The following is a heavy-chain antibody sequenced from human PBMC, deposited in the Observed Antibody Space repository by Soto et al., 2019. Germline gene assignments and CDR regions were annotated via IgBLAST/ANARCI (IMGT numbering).Heavy chain of an antibody. CDR3: ARDAQQLVLLNWCDP. CDR2: ISYDGSNK. D-gene: IGHD6-13*01. V-gene: IGHV3-30-3*01. J-gene: IGHJ5*02. CDR1: GFTFSSYA. Sequence: QVQLVESGGGVVQPGRSLRLSCAASGFTFSSYAMHWVRQAPGKGLEWVAVISYDGSNKYYADSVKGRFTISRDNSKNTLYLQMNSLRAEDTAVYYCARDAQQLVLLNWCDPWGQGTLVTVSS.